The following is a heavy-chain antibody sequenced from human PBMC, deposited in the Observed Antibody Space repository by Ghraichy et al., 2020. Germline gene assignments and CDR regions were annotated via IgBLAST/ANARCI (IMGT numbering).Heavy chain of an antibody. CDR3: AKDSERRSYYYYYGMDV. D-gene: IGHD1-1*01. Sequence: LSLTCAASGFTFSSYAMSWVRQAPGKGLEWVSAISGSGGSTYYADSVKGRFTISRDNSKNTLYLQMNSLRAEDTAVYYCAKDSERRSYYYYYGMDVWGQGTTVTVSS. CDR2: ISGSGGST. V-gene: IGHV3-23*01. CDR1: GFTFSSYA. J-gene: IGHJ6*02.